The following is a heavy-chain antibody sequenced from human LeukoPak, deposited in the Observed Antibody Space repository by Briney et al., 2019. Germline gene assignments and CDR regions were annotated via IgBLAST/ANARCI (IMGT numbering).Heavy chain of an antibody. Sequence: SETLSLTCIVSGGSISTSSYYWAWIRQPPGQGLQWIGSISYRGTTFGNAALKGRVTISVDTSRNQFSLKLTSVTAADTALYYCARDTIVRRGVDVWGRGTTVTVSS. V-gene: IGHV4-39*02. CDR1: GGSISTSSYY. J-gene: IGHJ6*04. CDR2: ISYRGTT. D-gene: IGHD1-26*01. CDR3: ARDTIVRRGVDV.